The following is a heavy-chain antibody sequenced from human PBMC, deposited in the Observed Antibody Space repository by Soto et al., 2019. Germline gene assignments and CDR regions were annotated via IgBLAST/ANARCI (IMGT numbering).Heavy chain of an antibody. D-gene: IGHD2-15*01. V-gene: IGHV4-31*03. CDR1: GGSISSGGYY. CDR3: ARAHDDCSGGSFCPSWFDP. Sequence: PSETLSLTCTVSGGSISSGGYYCSWIRQHPGKGLEWIGYIYYSGSTYYNPSLKSRVTISVDTSKNQFSLKLSSVTAADTAVYYCARAHDDCSGGSFCPSWFDPWGQEPWSPSPQ. CDR2: IYYSGST. J-gene: IGHJ5*02.